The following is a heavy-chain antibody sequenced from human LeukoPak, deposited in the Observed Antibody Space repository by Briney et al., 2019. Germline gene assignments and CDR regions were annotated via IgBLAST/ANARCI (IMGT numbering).Heavy chain of an antibody. D-gene: IGHD6-13*01. CDR3: AREAAAGTVGNWFDP. CDR1: GYTFTSYY. Sequence: GASVKVSCKASGYTFTSYYMHWVRQAPGQGLEWMGIINPSGGSTSYAQKFQGRVTMTRDMSTSTVYMELSSLRSEDTAVYYCAREAAAGTVGNWFDPWGQGTLVTVSS. J-gene: IGHJ5*02. CDR2: INPSGGST. V-gene: IGHV1-46*01.